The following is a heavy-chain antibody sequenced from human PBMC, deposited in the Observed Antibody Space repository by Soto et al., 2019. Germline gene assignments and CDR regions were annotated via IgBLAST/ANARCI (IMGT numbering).Heavy chain of an antibody. CDR1: GYSFTSYW. CDR3: ARHPPGRWLQSEGAFDL. D-gene: IGHD5-12*01. CDR2: IDPSDSYT. Sequence: EVQLVQSGAEVKKPGESLRISCQGSGYSFTSYWIHWVRQMPGKGLERMGRIDPSDSYTNYSPAFQGHVTISADKSISTAYLQWSSLKASDTAMYYCARHPPGRWLQSEGAFDLWGQGTMVTVSS. V-gene: IGHV5-10-1*01. J-gene: IGHJ3*01.